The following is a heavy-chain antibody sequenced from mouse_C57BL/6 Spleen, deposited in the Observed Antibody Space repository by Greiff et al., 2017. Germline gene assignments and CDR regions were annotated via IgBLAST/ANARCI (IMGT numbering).Heavy chain of an antibody. CDR1: GYTFTSYW. J-gene: IGHJ2*01. CDR2: INPSSGYT. Sequence: VQLQESGAELAKPGASVKLSCKASGYTFTSYWMHWVKQRPGQGLEWIGYINPSSGYTKYNQKFKDKATLTADKSSSTAYMQLSSLTYEDSAVYYCARGTTVVVYYFDYWGQGTTLTVSS. V-gene: IGHV1-7*01. D-gene: IGHD1-1*01. CDR3: ARGTTVVVYYFDY.